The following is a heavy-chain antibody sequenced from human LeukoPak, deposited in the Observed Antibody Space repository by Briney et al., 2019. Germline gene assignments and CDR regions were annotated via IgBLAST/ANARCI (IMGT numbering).Heavy chain of an antibody. V-gene: IGHV3-23*01. CDR3: ARASWVSSADAVR. D-gene: IGHD6-13*01. Sequence: GGSLRLSCAASGFSISNSAMSWVRQAPGKGLEWVSLIIGSSGSTFYADSVKGRFTLSRDDSRNTVYLQLNNLRVEDTAVYYCARASWVSSADAVRWGQGTVVTVSS. CDR2: IIGSSGST. CDR1: GFSISNSA. J-gene: IGHJ4*02.